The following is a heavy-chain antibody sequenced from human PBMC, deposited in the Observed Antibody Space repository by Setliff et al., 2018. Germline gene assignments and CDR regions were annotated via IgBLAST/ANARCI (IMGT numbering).Heavy chain of an antibody. CDR2: ISPYNGDT. D-gene: IGHD5-12*01. J-gene: IGHJ4*02. CDR3: ARSSGPRVVLAADFDY. CDR1: GYIFNTFG. V-gene: IGHV1-18*01. Sequence: GASVKVSCKASGYIFNTFGISWVRRAPGQGLEWIGWISPYNGDTKYAQKLQDRVTMTIDTSTSTAYVEVRSLRSDDTALYYCARSSGPRVVLAADFDYWGQGTLVTVSS.